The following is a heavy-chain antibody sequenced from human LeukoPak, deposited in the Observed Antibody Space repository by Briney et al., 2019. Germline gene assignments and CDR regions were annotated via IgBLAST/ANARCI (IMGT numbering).Heavy chain of an antibody. D-gene: IGHD1-26*01. Sequence: SETLSLTCAVSGGSISSSNWWSWVRQPPGKGLEWIGEIYRSGSTNYNPSLKSRVTMSVDTSKNQFSLKLSSVTAADTAVYYCARQEGGIVGPYWGQGTLVTVSS. CDR1: GGSISSSNW. CDR3: ARQEGGIVGPY. V-gene: IGHV4-4*02. J-gene: IGHJ4*02. CDR2: IYRSGST.